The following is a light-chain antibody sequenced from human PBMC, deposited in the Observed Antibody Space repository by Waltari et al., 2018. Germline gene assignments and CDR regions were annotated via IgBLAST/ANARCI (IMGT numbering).Light chain of an antibody. V-gene: IGKV1-39*01. CDR2: GAS. J-gene: IGKJ2*01. Sequence: DIQMTQSTSSLSASVGDRVTITCRTSERISTFLNWYQQKPGRAPNLLIYGASSLQSGVPSRFSGSGSGTDFTLTISSLQPEDFATYYCQQSYITPYTFGQGSKVEI. CDR1: ERISTF. CDR3: QQSYITPYT.